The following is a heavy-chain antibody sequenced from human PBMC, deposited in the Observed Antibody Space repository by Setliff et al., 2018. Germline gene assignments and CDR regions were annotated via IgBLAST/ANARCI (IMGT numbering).Heavy chain of an antibody. V-gene: IGHV1-69*05. D-gene: IGHD3-3*01. Sequence: GASVKVSCKASGGTFSNIAISWVRQAPGQGLEWMGGIIPIFGTANYAQKFQGRVTITTDESTSTAYMEMSSLRSEDTAVYYCARDRYYNSWSGTSITAPHDAFDIWGQGTMVTVSS. J-gene: IGHJ3*02. CDR3: ARDRYYNSWSGTSITAPHDAFDI. CDR1: GGTFSNIA. CDR2: IIPIFGTA.